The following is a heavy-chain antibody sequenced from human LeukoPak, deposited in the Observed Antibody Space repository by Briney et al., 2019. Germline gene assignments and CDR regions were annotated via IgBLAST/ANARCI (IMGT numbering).Heavy chain of an antibody. CDR1: GFSLSRSGMC. J-gene: IGHJ4*02. D-gene: IGHD6-19*01. V-gene: IGHV2-70*17. CDR2: IDWDDEK. CDR3: ARGTKQGTRVAVAGYFFDY. Sequence: SGPALVEPTQTLTLTCTFSGFSLSRSGMCVSWIRQPPGKALEWLARIDWDDEKFYSASLKTGLTISRDTSKNQVVLIMTNVDPVDTATYYCARGTKQGTRVAVAGYFFDYWGQGILVSVSS.